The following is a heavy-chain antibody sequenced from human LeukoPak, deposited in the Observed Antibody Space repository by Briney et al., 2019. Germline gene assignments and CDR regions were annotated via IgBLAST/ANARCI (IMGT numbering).Heavy chain of an antibody. J-gene: IGHJ4*02. V-gene: IGHV2-70*12. CDR2: IDWDDDK. Sequence: SGPALVKPTQTLTLTCTFFGFSLSTSGMCVSWIRQPPGKALEWLARIDWDDDKYYSTSLKTRLTISKDTSKNQVVLTMTNMDPVDTATYYCAHRLGPDNYYDSSGYEYFDYWGQGTLVTVSS. D-gene: IGHD3-22*01. CDR1: GFSLSTSGMC. CDR3: AHRLGPDNYYDSSGYEYFDY.